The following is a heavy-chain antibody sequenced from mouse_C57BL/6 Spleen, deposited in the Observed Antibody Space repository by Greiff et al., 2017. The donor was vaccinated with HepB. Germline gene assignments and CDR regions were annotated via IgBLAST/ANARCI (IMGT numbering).Heavy chain of an antibody. V-gene: IGHV1-59*01. CDR2: IDPSDSYT. CDR3: ARGLRQGYAMDY. CDR1: GYTFTSYW. Sequence: QVQLKQPGAELVRPGTSVKLSCKASGYTFTSYWMHWVKQRPGQGLEWIGVIDPSDSYTNYNQKFKGKATLTVDTSSSTAYMQLSSLTSEDSAVYYCARGLRQGYAMDYWGQGTSVTVSS. D-gene: IGHD2-4*01. J-gene: IGHJ4*01.